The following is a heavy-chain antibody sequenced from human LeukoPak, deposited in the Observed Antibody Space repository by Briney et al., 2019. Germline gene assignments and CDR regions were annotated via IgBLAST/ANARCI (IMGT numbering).Heavy chain of an antibody. V-gene: IGHV3-30*04. D-gene: IGHD3-22*01. CDR2: ISYDGSNK. CDR3: ARDRPMIVVADSFDL. J-gene: IGHJ3*01. CDR1: GFTFGTYV. Sequence: PGRSLRLSCAASGFTFGTYVMHWVRQAPGKGLEWVAVISYDGSNKYYADSVKGRFTISRDNSKNTLYLLMNSLRAEDTAVYYCARDRPMIVVADSFDLWGQGTMVTVSS.